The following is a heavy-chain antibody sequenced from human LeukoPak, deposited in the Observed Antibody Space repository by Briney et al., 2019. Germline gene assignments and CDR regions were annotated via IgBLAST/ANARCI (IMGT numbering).Heavy chain of an antibody. Sequence: SETLSLTCAVYGGSFSGYYWSWIRQPPGKGLEWIGEINHSGSTNYNPSLKSRVTISVDTSKNQFSLKLSSVTAADTAVYYCARAARYYYDSSGYYYGFSFDYWGQGTLVTVSS. CDR3: ARAARYYYDSSGYYYGFSFDY. D-gene: IGHD3-22*01. CDR2: INHSGST. V-gene: IGHV4-34*01. J-gene: IGHJ4*02. CDR1: GGSFSGYY.